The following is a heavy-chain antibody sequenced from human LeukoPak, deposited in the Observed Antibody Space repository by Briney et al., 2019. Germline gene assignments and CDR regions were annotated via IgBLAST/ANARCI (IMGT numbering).Heavy chain of an antibody. Sequence: SETLSLTCTVSGGSISSYYWSWIRQPPGKGLEWIGYIYYSGSTNYNPSLKSRVTISVDTSKNQFSLKLSSVTAADTAVYYCARDLSNGDGYDLDYWGQGTLVTVSS. D-gene: IGHD5-24*01. V-gene: IGHV4-59*12. CDR3: ARDLSNGDGYDLDY. CDR2: IYYSGST. J-gene: IGHJ4*02. CDR1: GGSISSYY.